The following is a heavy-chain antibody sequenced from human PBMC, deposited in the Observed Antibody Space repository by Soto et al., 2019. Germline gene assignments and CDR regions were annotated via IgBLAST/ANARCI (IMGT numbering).Heavy chain of an antibody. J-gene: IGHJ6*02. CDR1: GGTFSSDG. CDR2: IIPIIGAA. Sequence: QVQLVQSGAEVRKPGSSVKVSCKASGGTFSSDGVSWVRQAPGQGLEWMGGIIPIIGAADYAQNFQGRLPITADESTGTAYMELRSLRSEDTAAYYCARPLYPSGGGIVATYAMDVWGQGTTVTVSS. CDR3: ARPLYPSGGGIVATYAMDV. D-gene: IGHD5-12*01. V-gene: IGHV1-69*01.